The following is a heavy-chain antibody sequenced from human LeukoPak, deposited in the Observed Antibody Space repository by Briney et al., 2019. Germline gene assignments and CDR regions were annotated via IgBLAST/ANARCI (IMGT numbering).Heavy chain of an antibody. Sequence: PGGSLRLSCAASGFAFSRYWMNWVRQAPGKGLEWLANIKQDGSEKYYVDSVEGRFTISRDNAQNLVYLQLTSLRADDTAVYYCAGGAGWTSDMWGQGTLVIVSS. V-gene: IGHV3-7*01. J-gene: IGHJ3*02. CDR3: AGGAGWTSDM. CDR2: IKQDGSEK. D-gene: IGHD6-19*01. CDR1: GFAFSRYW.